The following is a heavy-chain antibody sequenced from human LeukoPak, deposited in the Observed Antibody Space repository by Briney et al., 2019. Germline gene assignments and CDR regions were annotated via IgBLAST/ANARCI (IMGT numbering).Heavy chain of an antibody. J-gene: IGHJ6*02. V-gene: IGHV3-30*18. CDR3: AKESMENTYYYYGMDV. CDR2: ISYDGSNK. Sequence: YPGRSLRLSCAASGFTFSSYGMHWVRQAPGKGLEWVAVISYDGSNKYYADSVKGRFTISRDNSKNTLYLQMNSLRAEDTAVYYCAKESMENTYYYYGMDVWGQGTTVTVSS. D-gene: IGHD3-10*01. CDR1: GFTFSSYG.